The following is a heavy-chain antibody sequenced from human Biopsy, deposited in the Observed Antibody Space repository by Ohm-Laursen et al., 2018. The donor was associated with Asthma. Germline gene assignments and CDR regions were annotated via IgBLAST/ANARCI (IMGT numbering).Heavy chain of an antibody. Sequence: SLRLSCTASGFTFSRYGMHWVRQAPGKGLEWVAVISYDGSNKYYGDSVQGRFTISRDNSKNTLYLQMNSLRAEDTAVYYWASYEVVTSILPLDVWGQGTTVTVSS. CDR3: ASYEVVTSILPLDV. V-gene: IGHV3-30*03. CDR2: ISYDGSNK. J-gene: IGHJ6*02. D-gene: IGHD2-21*02. CDR1: GFTFSRYG.